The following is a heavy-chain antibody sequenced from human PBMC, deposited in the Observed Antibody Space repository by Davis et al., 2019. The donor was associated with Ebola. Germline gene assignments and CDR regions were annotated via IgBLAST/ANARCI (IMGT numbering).Heavy chain of an antibody. CDR2: ISYDGSYK. Sequence: GESLKISCAASGFSFSSYGMHWVRQAPGKGLEWVAVISYDGSYKYYADSVKGRFTISRDNSKNTLYLQMNSLRAEDTAVYYCVRDKYYYYNTMDVWGKGTAVTVSS. J-gene: IGHJ6*04. CDR3: VRDKYYYYNTMDV. V-gene: IGHV3-30*03. CDR1: GFSFSSYG.